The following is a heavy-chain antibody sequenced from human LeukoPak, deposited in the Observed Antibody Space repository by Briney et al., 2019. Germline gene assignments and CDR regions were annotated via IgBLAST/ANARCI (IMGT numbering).Heavy chain of an antibody. CDR2: VDHTGST. CDR1: DDSITMYY. V-gene: IGHV4-59*01. J-gene: IGHJ6*03. Sequence: SETLSLTCSVSDDSITMYYWTWIRQPPGKGLEWIGYVDHTGSTNFNPSLNGRVSISRDTTKNLFSLRLRSVTAADTAVYFCARGRVSASTWYSTYYYYFYMDVWGKGTTVTVSS. D-gene: IGHD1-1*01. CDR3: ARGRVSASTWYSTYYYYFYMDV.